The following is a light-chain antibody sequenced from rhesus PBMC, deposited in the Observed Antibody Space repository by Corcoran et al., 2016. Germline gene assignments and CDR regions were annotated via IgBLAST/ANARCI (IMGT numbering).Light chain of an antibody. J-gene: IGKJ1*01. CDR1: QGISNY. CDR3: QPHNSCPWT. Sequence: DIQMTQSPSSLSASVGDTVTITCRASQGISNYLAWYPQKPGKAPTPLIYYASNLESGVPSRFSGSGSRTEYTLTNRSLTPGDFAIYYCQPHNSCPWTFGQGTKVEIK. CDR2: YAS. V-gene: IGKV1S14*01.